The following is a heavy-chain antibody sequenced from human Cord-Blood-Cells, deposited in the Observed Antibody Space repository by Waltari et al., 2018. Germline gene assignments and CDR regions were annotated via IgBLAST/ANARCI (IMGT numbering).Heavy chain of an antibody. CDR2: IIPIFGTA. Sequence: QVQLVQSGAEVKKPGSSVKVSCTASGGSFSSYAISWVRPAPGQGLEWMGGIIPIFGTAKYAQKGKCRGTSTTEESTSTAYVGLSSLRAEDTAVYYCARDDYGGNYYVDYWGQRTRGTVSS. J-gene: IGHJ4*02. V-gene: IGHV1-69*01. CDR1: GGSFSSYA. CDR3: ARDDYGGNYYVDY. D-gene: IGHD4-17*01.